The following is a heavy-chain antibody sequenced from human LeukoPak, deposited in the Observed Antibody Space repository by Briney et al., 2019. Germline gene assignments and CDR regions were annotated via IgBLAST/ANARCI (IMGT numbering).Heavy chain of an antibody. J-gene: IGHJ4*02. CDR3: ARHQGTNYYDSSGYYPIGY. D-gene: IGHD3-22*01. CDR1: GGSISSYY. Sequence: SETLSLTCTVSGGSISSYYWSWIRQPPGKGLEWIGYIYYSGSTNYNPSLKSRVTISVDTSKNQFSLKLSSVTAADTAVYYCARHQGTNYYDSSGYYPIGYWGQGTLVTVSS. V-gene: IGHV4-59*08. CDR2: IYYSGST.